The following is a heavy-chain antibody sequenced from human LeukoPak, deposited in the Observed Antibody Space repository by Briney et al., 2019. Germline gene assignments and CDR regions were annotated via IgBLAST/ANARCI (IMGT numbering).Heavy chain of an antibody. CDR2: IYSGGST. D-gene: IGHD3-22*01. J-gene: IGHJ4*02. Sequence: PGGSLRLSCAASGFTFSSYSMNWVRQAPGKGLEWVSVIYSGGSTYYADSVKGRFTISRDNSKNTLYLQMNSLRAEDTAVYYCARAVRGTYYYDSSGYYFDYWGQGTLVTVSS. V-gene: IGHV3-66*02. CDR3: ARAVRGTYYYDSSGYYFDY. CDR1: GFTFSSYS.